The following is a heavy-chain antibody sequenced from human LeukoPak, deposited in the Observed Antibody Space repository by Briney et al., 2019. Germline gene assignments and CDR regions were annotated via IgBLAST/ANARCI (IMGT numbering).Heavy chain of an antibody. D-gene: IGHD3-22*01. CDR2: ISGSGGST. Sequence: QSGGSLRLSCAASGFTFSSYAMSWVRKAPGKGLEWVSAISGSGGSTYYADSVKGRFTISRDSSKNTLYLQMNSLRAEDTAVYYCAKSSSGDDAFDIWGQGTMVTVSS. CDR1: GFTFSSYA. J-gene: IGHJ3*02. V-gene: IGHV3-23*01. CDR3: AKSSSGDDAFDI.